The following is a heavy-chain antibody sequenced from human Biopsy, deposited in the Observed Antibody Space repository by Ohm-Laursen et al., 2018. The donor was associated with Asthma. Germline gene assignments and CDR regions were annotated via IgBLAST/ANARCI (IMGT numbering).Heavy chain of an antibody. J-gene: IGHJ4*02. CDR1: GGSISSFY. V-gene: IGHV4-59*07. CDR3: VRAVRNEQWLAPFDY. Sequence: SDTLSLTCSVSGGSISSFYWSWIRQSPETGLERMGYVYWTGSTNYNPSLKSRITMSVDTSKNPMFLELTSVTAADTAIYYCVRAVRNEQWLAPFDYWGQGKPVTVSS. D-gene: IGHD6-19*01. CDR2: VYWTGST.